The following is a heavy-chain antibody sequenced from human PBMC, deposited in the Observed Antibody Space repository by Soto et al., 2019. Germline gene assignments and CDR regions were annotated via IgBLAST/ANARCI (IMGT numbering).Heavy chain of an antibody. D-gene: IGHD3-16*01. CDR2: ISYDGSDK. CDR1: GFTFSSFG. J-gene: IGHJ5*02. CDR3: AKTSGYDYVWGSSGLDP. V-gene: IGHV3-30*18. Sequence: QVQLVESGGGVVQPGRSLRLSCAASGFTFSSFGMHWVRQAPDKGLQWVAVISYDGSDKYYADSVKGRFTISRDDSTNTMYLQMYSLRLEDTAVYYCAKTSGYDYVWGSSGLDPWGQGTLVTVSS.